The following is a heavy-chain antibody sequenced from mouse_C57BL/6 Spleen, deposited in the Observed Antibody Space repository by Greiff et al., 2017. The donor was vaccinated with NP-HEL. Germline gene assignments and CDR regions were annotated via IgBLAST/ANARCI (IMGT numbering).Heavy chain of an antibody. CDR3: ARARFITTVVARVYFDY. CDR1: GFTFSSYA. D-gene: IGHD1-1*01. CDR2: ISDGGSYT. Sequence: EVKLEESGGGLVKPGGSLKLSCAASGFTFSSYAMSWVRQTPEKRLEWVATISDGGSYTYYPDNVKGRFTISRDNAKNNLYLQMSHLKSEDTAMYYCARARFITTVVARVYFDYWGQGTTLTVSS. V-gene: IGHV5-4*03. J-gene: IGHJ2*01.